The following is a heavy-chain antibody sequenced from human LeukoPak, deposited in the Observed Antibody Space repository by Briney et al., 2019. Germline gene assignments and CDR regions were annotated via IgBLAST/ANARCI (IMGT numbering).Heavy chain of an antibody. Sequence: GESLRLSCAASGFTVNNNYMAWVRQSPEKGLEWVAVIYRDETTFYADSVTGRFTMSRDNSKNAVYLQMSSLRVEDTAVYYCARDWRYDDSGYYLDHWGQGTLVTVSS. D-gene: IGHD3-22*01. J-gene: IGHJ4*02. CDR1: GFTVNNNY. CDR3: ARDWRYDDSGYYLDH. CDR2: IYRDETT. V-gene: IGHV3-53*01.